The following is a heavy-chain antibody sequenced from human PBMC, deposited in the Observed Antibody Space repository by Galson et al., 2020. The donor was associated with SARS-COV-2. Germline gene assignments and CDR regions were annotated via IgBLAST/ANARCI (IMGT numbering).Heavy chain of an antibody. CDR1: GGSISSGDYY. J-gene: IGHJ3*02. Sequence: SETLSLTCTVSGGSISSGDYYWSWIRQPPGKGLEWIGYIYYSGSTYYNPSLKSRVTISVDTSKNQFSLKLSSVTAADTAVYYCARGADCSSTSCSFDAFDIWGQGTMVTVSS. D-gene: IGHD2-2*01. CDR3: ARGADCSSTSCSFDAFDI. V-gene: IGHV4-30-4*01. CDR2: IYYSGST.